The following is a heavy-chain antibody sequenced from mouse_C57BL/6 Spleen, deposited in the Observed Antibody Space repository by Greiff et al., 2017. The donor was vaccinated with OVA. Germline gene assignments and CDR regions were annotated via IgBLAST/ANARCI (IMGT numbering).Heavy chain of an antibody. CDR2: INPSNGGT. Sequence: VQLQQPGTELVKPGASVQLSCKASGYTFTSSWMHWVKQRPGQGLEWIGNINPSNGGTNYNEKFKSKATLTVDKSSSTAYMQLSSLTSEDSAVYYCARSGYGSSYVDYWGQGTTLTVSS. CDR3: ARSGYGSSYVDY. J-gene: IGHJ2*01. V-gene: IGHV1-53*01. CDR1: GYTFTSSW. D-gene: IGHD1-1*01.